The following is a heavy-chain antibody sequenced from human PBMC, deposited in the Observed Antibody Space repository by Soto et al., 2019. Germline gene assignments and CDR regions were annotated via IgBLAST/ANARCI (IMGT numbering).Heavy chain of an antibody. CDR1: GYTFTSYD. CDR3: AREGGLGRLLRHDAFDI. V-gene: IGHV1-8*01. D-gene: IGHD2-21*01. Sequence: QVQLVQSGAEVKKPGASVKVSCKASGYTFTSYDINWVRQATGQGLEWMGWMNADSGNTGYAQKFQGRVTMTRNTSISTAYMELSSLRSEDTAVYYCAREGGLGRLLRHDAFDIWGQGTMVTVSS. CDR2: MNADSGNT. J-gene: IGHJ3*02.